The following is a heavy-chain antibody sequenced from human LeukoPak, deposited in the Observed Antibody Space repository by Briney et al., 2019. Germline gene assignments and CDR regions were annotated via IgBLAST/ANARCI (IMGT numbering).Heavy chain of an antibody. CDR3: ARGRTCRSSSWFDP. V-gene: IGHV4-34*01. CDR2: INHSGST. D-gene: IGHD2-2*01. J-gene: IGHJ5*02. Sequence: PSETLSLTCAVYGGSFSGYYWSWIRQPPGKGLEWIGEINHSGSTNYNPSLKSRVTISVDTSKNQFSLKLSSVTAADTAVYYCARGRTCRSSSWFDPWGQGTLVTVSS. CDR1: GGSFSGYY.